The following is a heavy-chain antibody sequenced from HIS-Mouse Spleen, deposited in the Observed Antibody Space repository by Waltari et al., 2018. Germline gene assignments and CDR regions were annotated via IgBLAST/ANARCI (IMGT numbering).Heavy chain of an antibody. J-gene: IGHJ1*01. CDR3: ARLRYSSSWLEYFQH. V-gene: IGHV5-51*03. Sequence: EVQLVQSGAEVKKPGESLKISCKGSGYSFTSYLIGWVRQIPGKGLEWMGIIYPGDSDTRYSPSFQGQVTISADKSISTAYLQWSSLKASDTAMYYCARLRYSSSWLEYFQHWGQGTLVTVSS. CDR2: IYPGDSDT. D-gene: IGHD6-13*01. CDR1: GYSFTSYL.